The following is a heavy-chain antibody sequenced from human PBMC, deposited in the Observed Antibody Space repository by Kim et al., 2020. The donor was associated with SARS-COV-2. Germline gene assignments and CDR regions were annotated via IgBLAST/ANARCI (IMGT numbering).Heavy chain of an antibody. D-gene: IGHD6-19*01. CDR2: ISWNSGSI. J-gene: IGHJ4*02. CDR3: AKDENQWLVRMDFDY. V-gene: IGHV3-9*01. CDR1: GFTFDDYA. Sequence: GGSLRLSCAASGFTFDDYAMHWVRQAPGKGLEWVSGISWNSGSIGYADSVKGRFTISRDNAKNSLYLQMNSLRAEDTALYYCAKDENQWLVRMDFDYWGQGTLVTVSS.